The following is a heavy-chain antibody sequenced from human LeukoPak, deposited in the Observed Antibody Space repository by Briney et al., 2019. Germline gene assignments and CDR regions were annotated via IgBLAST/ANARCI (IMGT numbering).Heavy chain of an antibody. V-gene: IGHV4-39*07. CDR3: ARGGYYFDY. J-gene: IGHJ4*02. Sequence: PSETLSLTCNVSGVSISSNTFSWGWIRQPPGKGLEWIGNIYYTGSTYYNPSLTSRVTISIDTSRNQFSLHLSSVTAADTAVYYCARGGYYFDYWGQGTLVTVSS. CDR2: IYYTGST. CDR1: GVSISSNTFS.